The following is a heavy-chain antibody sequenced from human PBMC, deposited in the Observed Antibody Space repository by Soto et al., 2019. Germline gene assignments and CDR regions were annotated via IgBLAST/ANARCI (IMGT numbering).Heavy chain of an antibody. Sequence: QVQLVQSGAEVKKPGASVKVSCKASGYTFTSYGISWVRQAPGQGLEWMGWISSYNGNTNYAQKVQGRVTMTTDTSTSRGYVELRSLISGDTAVYYCASSGYRSGWYGDYWGQRTLVTVFS. CDR2: ISSYNGNT. J-gene: IGHJ4*02. CDR1: GYTFTSYG. V-gene: IGHV1-18*01. CDR3: ASSGYRSGWYGDY. D-gene: IGHD6-19*01.